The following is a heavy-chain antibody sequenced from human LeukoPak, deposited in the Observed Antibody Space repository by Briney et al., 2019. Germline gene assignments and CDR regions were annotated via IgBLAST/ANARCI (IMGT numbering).Heavy chain of an antibody. Sequence: ASVKVSCKASGYTFTSYAMNWVRQAPGQGLEWMGWISTVNGNTNYAQKLQDRVTMTSDTSTTTVYMELRSLRSDDTAIYYCARKRHVDTSLFDPWGQGTLVTVSS. CDR1: GYTFTSYA. D-gene: IGHD5-18*01. CDR3: ARKRHVDTSLFDP. CDR2: ISTVNGNT. J-gene: IGHJ5*02. V-gene: IGHV1-18*01.